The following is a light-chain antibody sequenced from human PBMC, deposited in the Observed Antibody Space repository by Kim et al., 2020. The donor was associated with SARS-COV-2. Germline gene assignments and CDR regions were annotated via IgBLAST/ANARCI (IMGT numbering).Light chain of an antibody. V-gene: IGLV8-61*01. J-gene: IGLJ3*02. CDR2: STN. Sequence: QTVVTQEPSFSVSPGGTVTLTCGLSSGSVSTSYYPSWYQQTPGQAPRTLIYSTNTRSSGVPDRFSGSILGNKAALTITGAQADDESDYYWVLYMGSGISVFGGGTQLTDL. CDR3: VLYMGSGISV. CDR1: SGSVSTSYY.